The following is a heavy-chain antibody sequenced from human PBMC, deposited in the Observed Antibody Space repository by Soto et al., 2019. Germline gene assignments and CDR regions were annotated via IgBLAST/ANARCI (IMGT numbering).Heavy chain of an antibody. CDR2: ISAYSDNT. J-gene: IGHJ4*02. CDR3: ARDHNIDYGGTSYLDY. Sequence: QGQLVQSGAEVKKPGASVKVSCKASGYTFTNYGISWVRQSPGQGLEWMGWISAYSDNTNYAQKFLGRVTMTTDTSTGAAYMELRSLRSDDTAVYYCARDHNIDYGGTSYLDYWGQGTLVTVSS. D-gene: IGHD4-17*01. CDR1: GYTFTNYG. V-gene: IGHV1-18*04.